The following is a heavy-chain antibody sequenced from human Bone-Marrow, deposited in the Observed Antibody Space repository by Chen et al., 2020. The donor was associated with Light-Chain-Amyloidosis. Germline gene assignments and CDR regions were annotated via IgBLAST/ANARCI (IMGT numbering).Heavy chain of an antibody. V-gene: IGHV3-48*01. CDR1: GFTFSTYS. CDR2: ISSSGTI. CDR3: ARDYDFWSGYFLY. J-gene: IGHJ4*02. Sequence: EVQLVESRGGLVQPGGSLRLSCAASGFTFSTYSMNWVRQAPGKGLEWVSYISSSGTIYYADSVKGRFTISRDNAKKRLYLQMNSLRAEDTAVYYCARDYDFWSGYFLYWGQGTLVTVSS. D-gene: IGHD3-3*01.